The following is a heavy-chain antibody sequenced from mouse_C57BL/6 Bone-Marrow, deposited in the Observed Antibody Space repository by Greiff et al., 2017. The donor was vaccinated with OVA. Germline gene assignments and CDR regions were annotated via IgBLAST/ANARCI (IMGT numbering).Heavy chain of an antibody. J-gene: IGHJ1*03. CDR3: VRQGITTVVAHWYFDV. CDR1: GFSFNTYA. V-gene: IGHV10-1*01. Sequence: EVHLVESGGGLVQPKGSLKLSCAASGFSFNTYAMNWVRQAPGKGLEWVARIRSKSNNYATYYVDSVKDRFTISRDDSDSMLYLQMNNLKTEDTAMYYCVRQGITTVVAHWYFDVWGTGTTVTVSS. D-gene: IGHD1-1*01. CDR2: IRSKSNNYAT.